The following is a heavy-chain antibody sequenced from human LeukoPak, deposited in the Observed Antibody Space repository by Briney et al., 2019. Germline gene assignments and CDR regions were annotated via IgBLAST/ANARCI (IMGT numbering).Heavy chain of an antibody. J-gene: IGHJ6*03. V-gene: IGHV4-34*01. CDR1: GGSFSGYY. CDR2: IHYSGSA. CDR3: ARDRTSGWPWAIDV. D-gene: IGHD6-19*01. Sequence: SETLSLTCAVYGGSFSGYYWTWIRQTPGKGLEWVGEIHYSGSATYNPSLKSRVTISVDTSKTQFSLKLNSVTAADSAVYYCARDRTSGWPWAIDVWGKGTTVTVSS.